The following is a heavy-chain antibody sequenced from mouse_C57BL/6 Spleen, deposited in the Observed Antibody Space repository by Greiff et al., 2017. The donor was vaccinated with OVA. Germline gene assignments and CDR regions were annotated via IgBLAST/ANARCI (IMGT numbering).Heavy chain of an antibody. J-gene: IGHJ2*01. Sequence: EVQLQQSGEGLVKPGGSLKLSCAASGFTFSSYAMSWVRQTPEKRLEWVAYISSGGDYIYYADTVKGRFTISRDNARNTLYLQMSSLKSEDTAMYYCTRAGASYYFDYWGQGTTLTVSS. CDR2: ISSGGDYI. D-gene: IGHD6-1*01. V-gene: IGHV5-9-1*02. CDR1: GFTFSSYA. CDR3: TRAGASYYFDY.